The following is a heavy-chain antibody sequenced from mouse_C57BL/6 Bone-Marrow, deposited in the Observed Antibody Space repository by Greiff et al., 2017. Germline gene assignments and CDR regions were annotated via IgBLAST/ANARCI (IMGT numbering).Heavy chain of an antibody. V-gene: IGHV2-9-1*01. D-gene: IGHD1-1*01. CDR2: IWTGGGT. Sequence: VQLQQSGPGLVAPSQSLSITCTVSGFSLTSYAISWVRQPPGKGLEWLGVIWTGGGTNYNSALKSRLSISKDNSKSQVFLKMNSLQTDDTARYYCARNRGYGSSAWFAYWGQGTLVTVSA. CDR3: ARNRGYGSSAWFAY. CDR1: GFSLTSYA. J-gene: IGHJ3*01.